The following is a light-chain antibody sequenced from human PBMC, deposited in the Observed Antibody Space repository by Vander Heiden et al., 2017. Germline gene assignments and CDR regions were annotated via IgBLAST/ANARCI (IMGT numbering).Light chain of an antibody. CDR3: QQSHSTPFT. CDR2: AAS. Sequence: HGPSSLIASVGDRVTITCRASQSISGYLSWYQQKPGKAPNLLIYAASSLQSGVPSRFSGSGGVRDFTVTISRPQPQAFVTYYCQQSHSTPFTFGRGTKVEIK. CDR1: QSISGY. J-gene: IGKJ4*01. V-gene: IGKV1-39*01.